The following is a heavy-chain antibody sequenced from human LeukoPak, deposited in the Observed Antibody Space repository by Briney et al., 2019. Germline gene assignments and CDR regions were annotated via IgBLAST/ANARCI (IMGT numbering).Heavy chain of an antibody. CDR3: ARALMTLVRGVPRTTWFHP. V-gene: IGHV4-34*01. Sequence: SETLSLTCAVFGGSFSGYYWTWVRQAPGKGLEWIGEINESGTTNYNASLNNRVTISVDTSKNQFSLKLTSLTAADMAVFYCARALMTLVRGVPRTTWFHPWGQGTLVTVSS. CDR2: INESGTT. CDR1: GGSFSGYY. J-gene: IGHJ5*02. D-gene: IGHD3-10*01.